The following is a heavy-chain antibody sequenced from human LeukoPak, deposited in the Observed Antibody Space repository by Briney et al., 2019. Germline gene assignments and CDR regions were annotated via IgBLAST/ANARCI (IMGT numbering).Heavy chain of an antibody. CDR3: AKDIDWLAFED. V-gene: IGHV3-7*03. J-gene: IGHJ4*02. CDR1: GFNFSSYW. D-gene: IGHD6-19*01. CDR2: IKQDGSEK. Sequence: PGGSLRLSCAASGFNFSSYWMSWVRQAPGKGLEWVANIKQDGSEKYYVDSVKGRFTISRDNSENTVYLQMNSLRVEDTAVYYCAKDIDWLAFEDWGQGTLVTVSS.